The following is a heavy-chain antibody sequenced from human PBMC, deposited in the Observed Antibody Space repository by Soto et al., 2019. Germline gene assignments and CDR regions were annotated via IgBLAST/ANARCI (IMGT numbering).Heavy chain of an antibody. V-gene: IGHV1-69*06. CDR1: GGTLSDHG. CDR3: ARGVYGSGNYYTGPSAFDI. CDR2: TIAVFNTA. D-gene: IGHD3-10*01. J-gene: IGHJ3*02. Sequence: QVQLEQSGAEVKKPGSSVKISCKASGGTLSDHGVSWLRQAPGQGLEWVGGTIAVFNTAKYAPKFQGRVTIAADKSTNIAYMELGSLRYDDTAFYYCARGVYGSGNYYTGPSAFDIWGQGTLVIVSS.